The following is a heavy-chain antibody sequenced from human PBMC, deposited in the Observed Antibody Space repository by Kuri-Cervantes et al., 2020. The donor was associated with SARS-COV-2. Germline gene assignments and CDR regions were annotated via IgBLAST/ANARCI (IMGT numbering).Heavy chain of an antibody. CDR2: IKQDGSEK. V-gene: IGHV3-7*04. Sequence: GGSLRLSCAASGFTFSSYWMSWVRQAPGKGLEWVANIKQDGSEKYYVDSVKGRFTISRENAKNPLYLQMNSLRAGDTAVYYCARGYYDSSGYPLGWYFDLWGRGTLVTVSS. J-gene: IGHJ2*01. CDR1: GFTFSSYW. D-gene: IGHD3-22*01. CDR3: ARGYYDSSGYPLGWYFDL.